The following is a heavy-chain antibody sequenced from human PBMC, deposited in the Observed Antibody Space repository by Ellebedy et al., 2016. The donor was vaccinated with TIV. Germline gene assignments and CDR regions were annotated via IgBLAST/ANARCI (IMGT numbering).Heavy chain of an antibody. J-gene: IGHJ4*02. D-gene: IGHD5-12*01. V-gene: IGHV1-69*04. Sequence: AASVKVSCKASGGTFSSYAISWVRQAPGQGLEWVGRIIPILNVVNYERKFQGRVTITADRSTNIVYLELSILRSEDTAVYFCARWGPYSGTFQGPFDFWGQGVLVTVSS. CDR2: IIPILNVV. CDR3: ARWGPYSGTFQGPFDF. CDR1: GGTFSSYA.